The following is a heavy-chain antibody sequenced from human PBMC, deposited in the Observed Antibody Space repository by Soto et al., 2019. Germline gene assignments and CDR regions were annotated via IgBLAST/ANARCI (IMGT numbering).Heavy chain of an antibody. CDR3: ARSPYSSSDAFDI. Sequence: PGGSLRLSCAASGFTFSSYGMHWVRQAPGKGLEWVAVIWYDGSNKYYADSVKGRFTISRDNPKNTLYLQMNSLRAEDTAVYYCARSPYSSSDAFDIWGQGTMVTVSS. CDR1: GFTFSSYG. J-gene: IGHJ3*02. CDR2: IWYDGSNK. V-gene: IGHV3-33*01. D-gene: IGHD6-6*01.